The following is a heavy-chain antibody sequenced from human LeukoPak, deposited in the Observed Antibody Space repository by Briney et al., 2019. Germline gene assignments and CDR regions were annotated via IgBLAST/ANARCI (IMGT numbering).Heavy chain of an antibody. CDR2: INHSGST. CDR1: GGSFSGYY. V-gene: IGHV4-34*01. J-gene: IGHJ4*02. D-gene: IGHD6-13*01. Sequence: NPSETLSLTCAVYGGSFSGYYWSWIRQPPGKGLEWIGEINHSGSTNYNPSLKSRVTISVDTSKNQFSLKLSSVTAADTAVYYCARGRWGQQLVYFDYWGQGTLVTVSS. CDR3: ARGRWGQQLVYFDY.